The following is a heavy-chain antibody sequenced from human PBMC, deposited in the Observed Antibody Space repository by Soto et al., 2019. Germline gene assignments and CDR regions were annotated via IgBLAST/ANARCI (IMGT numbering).Heavy chain of an antibody. V-gene: IGHV4-59*08. J-gene: IGHJ4*02. CDR2: IYYSGTT. CDR1: GGSVSRYY. CDR3: ARHHNMVGYTFDY. D-gene: IGHD1-26*01. Sequence: QVQLQESGPGLVKPSETLPLTCTLSGGSVSRYYWSWIRQPPGKGLEWIGYIYYSGTTNYNPSLKSRVTISIDTSKNQFSLKLSSVTAADTAFYYCARHHNMVGYTFDYWGQGTLVTVSS.